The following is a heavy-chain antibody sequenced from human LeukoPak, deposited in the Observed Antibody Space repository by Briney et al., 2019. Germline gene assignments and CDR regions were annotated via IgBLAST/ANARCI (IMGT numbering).Heavy chain of an antibody. V-gene: IGHV3-53*04. D-gene: IGHD3-22*01. CDR1: GFTVSSNY. Sequence: GGSLRLSCAASGFTVSSNYMSWVRQAPGKGLEWVSVIYSGGSTYYADSVKGRFTISRHNSKNTLYLQMNSLRAEDTAVYYRARESRYYYDSSAPEYYFDYWGQGTLVTVSS. CDR3: ARESRYYYDSSAPEYYFDY. J-gene: IGHJ4*02. CDR2: IYSGGST.